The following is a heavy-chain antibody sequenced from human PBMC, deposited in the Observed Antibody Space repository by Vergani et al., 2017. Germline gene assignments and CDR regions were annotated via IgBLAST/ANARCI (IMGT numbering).Heavy chain of an antibody. V-gene: IGHV1-18*01. J-gene: IGHJ4*02. D-gene: IGHD1-26*01. Sequence: QVQLVQSGAEVKKPGASVKVSCKASGYTFTSYGISWVRQAPGQGLEWIGWISAYNGNTNYEQKPQGRVTMTTDTSTSTAYMKLMSLGSDDTAVYYCAGDPIVGATNEFDYWGQGTLVTVSS. CDR2: ISAYNGNT. CDR1: GYTFTSYG. CDR3: AGDPIVGATNEFDY.